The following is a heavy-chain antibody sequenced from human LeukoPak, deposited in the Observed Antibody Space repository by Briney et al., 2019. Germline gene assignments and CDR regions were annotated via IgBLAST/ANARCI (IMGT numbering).Heavy chain of an antibody. CDR1: GGTFSSYA. D-gene: IGHD2-2*01. J-gene: IGHJ5*02. CDR2: ITPILGIA. CDR3: ARHPLGYCSSTSCRNWFDP. V-gene: IGHV1-69*04. Sequence: GASVKVSCKASGGTFSSYAISWVRQAPGQGLEWMGRITPILGIANYAQKFQGRVTITADKSTSTAYMELSSLRSEDTAVYYCARHPLGYCSSTSCRNWFDPWGQGTLVTVSS.